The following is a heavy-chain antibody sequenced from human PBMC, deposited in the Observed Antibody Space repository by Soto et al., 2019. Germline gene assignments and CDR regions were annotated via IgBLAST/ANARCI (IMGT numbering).Heavy chain of an antibody. Sequence: GESLKISCKGSGYSFTSYWIGWVRQMPGKGLEWMGIIYPGDSDTRYSPPFQGQVTISADKSISTAYLQGSSLKASDTAMYYCARVEMATIRHYYYGMDVWGQGTTVTVSS. V-gene: IGHV5-51*01. D-gene: IGHD5-12*01. CDR1: GYSFTSYW. CDR3: ARVEMATIRHYYYGMDV. CDR2: IYPGDSDT. J-gene: IGHJ6*02.